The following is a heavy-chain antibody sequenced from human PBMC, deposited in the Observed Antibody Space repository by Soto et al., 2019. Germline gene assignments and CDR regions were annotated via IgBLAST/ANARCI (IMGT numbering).Heavy chain of an antibody. V-gene: IGHV1-46*01. CDR3: ARDSGSSCLDY. CDR1: GYTFTNYY. Sequence: QVRLVQSGAEVKKPGASAKVSCKASGYTFTNYYIHWVRQAPGQGLEWMAIINPSGGSTTYAQKFQGRVTMTRDTSASTIYMELSSLGSDDTAVYYCARDSGSSCLDYWGQGTLVTVSS. CDR2: INPSGGST. D-gene: IGHD1-26*01. J-gene: IGHJ4*02.